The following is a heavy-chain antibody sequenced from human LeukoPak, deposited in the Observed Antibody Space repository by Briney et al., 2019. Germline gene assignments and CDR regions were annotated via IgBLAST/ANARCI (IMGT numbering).Heavy chain of an antibody. CDR1: GFTFDDYG. CDR2: INWNGGST. J-gene: IGHJ6*02. CDR3: AKSPHGPTPYGMDV. Sequence: GGSLRLSCAASGFTFDDYGMSWVRQAPGKGLEWVSGINWNGGSTGYADSVKGRFTISRDNAKNSLYLQMNSLRAEDTAVYYCAKSPHGPTPYGMDVWGQGTTVTVSS. V-gene: IGHV3-20*04. D-gene: IGHD4/OR15-4a*01.